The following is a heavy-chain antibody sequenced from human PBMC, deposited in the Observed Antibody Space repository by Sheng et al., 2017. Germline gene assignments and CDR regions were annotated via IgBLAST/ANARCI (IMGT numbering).Heavy chain of an antibody. CDR3: ARSGYSYGYSYPSVY. CDR2: IYHSGST. Sequence: QVQLQESGPGLVKPSETLSLTCAVSGYSISSGYYWGWIRQPPGKGLEWIGSIYHSGSTYYNPSLKSRVTISVDTSKNQFSLKLSSVTAADTAVYYCARSGYSYGYSYPSVYWGQGTLVTVSS. J-gene: IGHJ4*02. V-gene: IGHV4-38-2*01. D-gene: IGHD5-18*01. CDR1: GYSISSGYY.